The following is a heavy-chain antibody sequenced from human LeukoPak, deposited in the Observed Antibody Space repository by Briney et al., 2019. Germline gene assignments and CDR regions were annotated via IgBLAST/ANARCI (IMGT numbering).Heavy chain of an antibody. J-gene: IGHJ4*02. CDR3: ARAPREWLLGYYFDY. CDR2: IKHDGSEK. Sequence: GGSLRVSCAASGFTFSRYWMSWVRQAPGKGLECVANIKHDGSEKYYVDSVKGRFAISRDNAKNSLYLKMNSLRAEDTAVYYCARAPREWLLGYYFDYWGQGTLVTVSS. V-gene: IGHV3-7*01. D-gene: IGHD3-3*01. CDR1: GFTFSRYW.